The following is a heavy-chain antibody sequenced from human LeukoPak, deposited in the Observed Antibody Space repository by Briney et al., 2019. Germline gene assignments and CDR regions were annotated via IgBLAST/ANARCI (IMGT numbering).Heavy chain of an antibody. Sequence: GGSLRLSCAASGFTFSNAWMSWVRQAPGKGLEWVSKISSSGTTIYYADSVKGRFTTSRDNAKNSLYLQLNSLRAEDTAVYYCARTNWGLGGAFDMWGQGTMVTVSS. D-gene: IGHD7-27*01. J-gene: IGHJ3*02. V-gene: IGHV3-11*04. CDR1: GFTFSNAW. CDR3: ARTNWGLGGAFDM. CDR2: ISSSGTTI.